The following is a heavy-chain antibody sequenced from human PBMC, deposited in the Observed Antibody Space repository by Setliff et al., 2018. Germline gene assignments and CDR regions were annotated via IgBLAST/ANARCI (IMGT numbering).Heavy chain of an antibody. D-gene: IGHD5-12*01. J-gene: IGHJ1*01. CDR1: GGSISSDY. CDR2: ISYSGTT. CDR3: ATMGAGDSGYYLAYFHH. V-gene: IGHV4-59*12. Sequence: SETLSLTCTVSGGSISSDYWSWIRQPPGKGLEWIGYISYSGTTNYNPSLKSRVTMSVDTSKNQFSLKLSSVTATDTAVYFCATMGAGDSGYYLAYFHHWGQGTLVTVS.